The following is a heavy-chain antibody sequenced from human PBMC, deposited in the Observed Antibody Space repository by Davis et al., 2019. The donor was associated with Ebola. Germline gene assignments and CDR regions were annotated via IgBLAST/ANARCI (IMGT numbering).Heavy chain of an antibody. CDR1: GFTFSNSA. V-gene: IGHV3-23*01. CDR3: AKDTPWEPIDL. Sequence: GGSLRLSCAAFGFTFSNSAMSWVRQAPGKGLEWVSTIGGLGASTYYADSVKGRFTISRDNSEKTVYLQMNNLRAEDTAIYYCAKDTPWEPIDLWGQGTLVTVSS. CDR2: IGGLGAST. D-gene: IGHD1-26*01. J-gene: IGHJ5*02.